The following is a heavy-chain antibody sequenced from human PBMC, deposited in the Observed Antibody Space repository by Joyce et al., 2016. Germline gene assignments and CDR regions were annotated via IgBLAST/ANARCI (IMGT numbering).Heavy chain of an antibody. CDR1: GFSLDTRGVS. Sequence: QITLKESGPTLVKPTPTLTLTCNFTGFSLDTRGVSVGWVRLPPGKALEWLALIYWDNDKRYRPSRQSRLTIAKDTSKNQVVLTITNLDPVDTATYYCAHSRYASGSYPDYSFYYNMDVWGKGTTVTVSS. CDR3: AHSRYASGSYPDYSFYYNMDV. V-gene: IGHV2-5*02. D-gene: IGHD3-10*01. CDR2: IYWDNDK. J-gene: IGHJ6*03.